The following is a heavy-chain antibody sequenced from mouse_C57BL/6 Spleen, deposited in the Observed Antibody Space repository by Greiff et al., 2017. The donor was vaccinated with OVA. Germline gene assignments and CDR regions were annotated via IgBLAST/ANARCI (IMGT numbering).Heavy chain of an antibody. V-gene: IGHV3-6*01. CDR3: ARERVEDWYFDV. CDR2: RSYDGSN. Sequence: EVKLVESGPGLVKPSQSLSLSCSVTGYSITNGYFWNWLRQFPRNQLEWMGNRSYDGSNNYNPTLKNRISITSDTTKNQFFLKLKSVTTEDSATDCCARERVEDWYFDVWGTGTTVTVSS. J-gene: IGHJ1*03. D-gene: IGHD1-1*01. CDR1: GYSITNGYF.